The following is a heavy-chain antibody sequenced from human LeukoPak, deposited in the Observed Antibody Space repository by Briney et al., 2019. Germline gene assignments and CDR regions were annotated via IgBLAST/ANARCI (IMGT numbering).Heavy chain of an antibody. CDR2: ISYDGSNK. D-gene: IGHD3-22*01. V-gene: IGHV3-30-3*01. CDR1: GFTFSSYA. Sequence: PGRSLRLSCAAYGFTFSSYARHWVRQAPGKGLEWVAVISYDGSNKYYADSVKGGFTISKNNYKNTLFMQSNSMRAEDKAVYHCARDPYYYDSSGYYHGGYYFDYWGQRTLVTVSS. CDR3: ARDPYYYDSSGYYHGGYYFDY. J-gene: IGHJ4*02.